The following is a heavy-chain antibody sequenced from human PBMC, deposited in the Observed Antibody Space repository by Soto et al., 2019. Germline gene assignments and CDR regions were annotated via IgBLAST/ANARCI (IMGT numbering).Heavy chain of an antibody. J-gene: IGHJ5*02. CDR3: AHGGDFWIEGNWFDP. D-gene: IGHD3-3*01. Sequence: GGSLRLSCAASGFTFSSYAMSWVRQAPGKGLEWVSAISGSGGSTYYADSVKGRFTISRDNSKNTLYLQMNSLRAEDTAVYYCAHGGDFWIEGNWFDPWGQGTLVTVSS. CDR2: ISGSGGST. CDR1: GFTFSSYA. V-gene: IGHV3-23*01.